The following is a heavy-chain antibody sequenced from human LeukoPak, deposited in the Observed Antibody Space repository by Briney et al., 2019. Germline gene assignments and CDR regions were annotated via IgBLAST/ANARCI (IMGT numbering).Heavy chain of an antibody. Sequence: SETLSLTCAVYGGSFSGYHWSWIRQPPGKGLEWIGEINHSGSTNYNPSLKSRVTISVDTSKNQFSLKLNSVTAADTAVYYCARRAASAIVYYYFYMDVWGKGTTVTVSS. J-gene: IGHJ6*03. D-gene: IGHD2-2*02. CDR2: INHSGST. V-gene: IGHV4-34*01. CDR3: ARRAASAIVYYYFYMDV. CDR1: GGSFSGYH.